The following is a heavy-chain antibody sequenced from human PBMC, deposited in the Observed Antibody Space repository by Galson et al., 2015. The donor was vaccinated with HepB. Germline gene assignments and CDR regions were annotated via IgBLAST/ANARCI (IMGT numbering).Heavy chain of an antibody. CDR3: ARAGTYYYDSSGYYSAPYFDY. J-gene: IGHJ4*02. V-gene: IGHV3-48*02. CDR2: ISSSSSTI. D-gene: IGHD3-22*01. Sequence: SLRLSCAASGFTFSSYSMNWVRQAPGKGPEWVSYISSSSSTIYYADSVKGRFTISRDNAKNSLYLQMNSLRDEDTAVYYCARAGTYYYDSSGYYSAPYFDYWGQGTLVTVSS. CDR1: GFTFSSYS.